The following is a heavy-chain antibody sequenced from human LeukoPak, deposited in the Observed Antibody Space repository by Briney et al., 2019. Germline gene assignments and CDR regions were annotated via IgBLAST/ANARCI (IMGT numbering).Heavy chain of an antibody. CDR3: ARERITMIVVVSPFDY. Sequence: PSETLSLTCTVSGGSISSSSYYWGWIRQPPGKGLEWIGRISYSGNTYYNPSLKSRVTISVDTSKNQFSLKLSSVTAADTAVYYCARERITMIVVVSPFDYWGQGTLVTVSS. CDR2: ISYSGNT. D-gene: IGHD3-22*01. J-gene: IGHJ4*02. CDR1: GGSISSSSYY. V-gene: IGHV4-39*02.